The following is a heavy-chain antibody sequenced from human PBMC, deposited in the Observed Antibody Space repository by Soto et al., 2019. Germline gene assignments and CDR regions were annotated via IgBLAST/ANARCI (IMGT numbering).Heavy chain of an antibody. D-gene: IGHD4-17*01. CDR1: GGSISSGGYY. Sequence: QVQLQESGPGLVKPSQTLSLTCTVSGGSISSGGYYWSWIRQHPGKGLEWIGYIYYSGSTYYNPSLMSRVTKSFNTSVNQFSLKLSAVTAADKAVYYCARRVLGTVTSYPDDWGQGTPVTVSS. CDR3: ARRVLGTVTSYPDD. J-gene: IGHJ4*02. V-gene: IGHV4-31*03. CDR2: IYYSGST.